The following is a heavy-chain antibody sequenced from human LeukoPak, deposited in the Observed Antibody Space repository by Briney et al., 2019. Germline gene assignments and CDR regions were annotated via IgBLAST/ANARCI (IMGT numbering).Heavy chain of an antibody. CDR3: AVENRDF. CDR2: IYTSGNT. D-gene: IGHD2/OR15-2a*01. J-gene: IGHJ4*02. V-gene: IGHV4-4*07. Sequence: SETLSLTCTVSGASVGDYYWRWIRQAAGKGLEWLGRIYTSGNTIYNPSLQSRVTISVDVSKNQFSLRLISMTAADTAIYYCAVENRDFWGQGTLVTVSS. CDR1: GASVGDYY.